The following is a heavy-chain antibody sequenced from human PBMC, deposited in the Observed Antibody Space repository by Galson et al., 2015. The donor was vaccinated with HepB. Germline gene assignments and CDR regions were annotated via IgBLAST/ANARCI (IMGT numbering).Heavy chain of an antibody. CDR2: INEDGSQK. Sequence: SLRLSCAASGFTFSTSWMTWVRQAPGKGLEWVATINEDGSQKYYVDSVKGRFTISRDNAKNSLYLQMNSLRAEDTAVYYCARKRNFDYWGQGTLVTVSS. CDR3: ARKRNFDY. J-gene: IGHJ4*02. V-gene: IGHV3-7*01. D-gene: IGHD5-24*01. CDR1: GFTFSTSW.